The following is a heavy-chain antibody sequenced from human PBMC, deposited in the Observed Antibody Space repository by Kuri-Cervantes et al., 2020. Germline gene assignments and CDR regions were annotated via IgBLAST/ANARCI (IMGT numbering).Heavy chain of an antibody. CDR2: ISYDGSNK. D-gene: IGHD6-13*01. Sequence: GESLKISCSASGFTFSSYAMHWVCQAPGKGLEWVAVISYDGSNKYYADSVKGRFTISRDNSKNTLYLQMNSLRAEDTAVYYCARSSSRYYFDYWGQGTLVTVSS. V-gene: IGHV3-30-3*01. J-gene: IGHJ4*02. CDR3: ARSSSRYYFDY. CDR1: GFTFSSYA.